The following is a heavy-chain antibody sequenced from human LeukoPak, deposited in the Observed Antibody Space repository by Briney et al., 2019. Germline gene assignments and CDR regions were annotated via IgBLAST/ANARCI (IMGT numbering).Heavy chain of an antibody. CDR2: IYSGGST. CDR3: SGGSEGMDV. J-gene: IGHJ6*04. Sequence: GGSLRLFCAVSGFTVNRNYMRWARQAPGKGREGVSVIYSGGSTYYADSVKGRFTISRDNSKNTLYLQMNSLRAEDTAVYYCSGGSEGMDVWGKGTTVTVSS. V-gene: IGHV3-53*01. D-gene: IGHD3-16*01. CDR1: GFTVNRNY.